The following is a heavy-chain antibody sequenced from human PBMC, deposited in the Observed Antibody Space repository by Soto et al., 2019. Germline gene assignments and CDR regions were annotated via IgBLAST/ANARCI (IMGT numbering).Heavy chain of an antibody. CDR3: ERSLMDYDILTGYYMAYYFDH. CDR2: INAGNGNA. J-gene: IGHJ4*02. Sequence: QVQLVQSGAEVKKPGASVKVSCKASGYTFTNYATHWVRQAPGQRLEWMGWINAGNGNAKYSQKFQGRVTITRDTSASTAYMELSSLRSEDTAVYYCERSLMDYDILTGYYMAYYFDHWGQGTLVPVSS. V-gene: IGHV1-3*01. CDR1: GYTFTNYA. D-gene: IGHD3-9*01.